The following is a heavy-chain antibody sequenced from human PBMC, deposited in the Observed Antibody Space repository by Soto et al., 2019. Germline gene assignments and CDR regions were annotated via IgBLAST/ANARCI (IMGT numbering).Heavy chain of an antibody. CDR2: ISYDGSNK. Sequence: GGSLRLSCAASGFTFSSYAMHWVRQAPGKGLEWVAVISYDGSNKYYADSVKGRFTISRDNSKNTLYLQMNSLRAEDTAVYYCARVSAGGRSSMVRGVMIGYFDYWGQGTLVTVSS. CDR1: GFTFSSYA. CDR3: ARVSAGGRSSMVRGVMIGYFDY. D-gene: IGHD3-10*01. V-gene: IGHV3-30-3*01. J-gene: IGHJ4*02.